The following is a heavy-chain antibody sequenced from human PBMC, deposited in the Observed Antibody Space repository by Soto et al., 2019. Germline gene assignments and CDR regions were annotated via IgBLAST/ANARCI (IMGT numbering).Heavy chain of an antibody. V-gene: IGHV3-21*01. J-gene: IGHJ6*02. Sequence: GGSLRLSFAASGFNFSSYSMNWVRQAPGKGLEWVSSISSSSFSINYADSVKGRFSISRDNAQNSLHLQMNNLRAEDTAVYYCARNESSNIYGMDVWGQGTTVTVSS. D-gene: IGHD6-6*01. CDR3: ARNESSNIYGMDV. CDR1: GFNFSSYS. CDR2: ISSSSFSI.